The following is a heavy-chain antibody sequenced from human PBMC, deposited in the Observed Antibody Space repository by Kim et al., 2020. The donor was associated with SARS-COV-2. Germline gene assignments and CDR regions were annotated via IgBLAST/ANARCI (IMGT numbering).Heavy chain of an antibody. CDR2: TP. CDR3: ARSPSGPEGY. J-gene: IGHJ4*02. D-gene: IGHD3-10*01. V-gene: IGHV3-74*01. Sequence: TPASADSGKGRFTVSRDNAQNTWYLQMNSLRAEDTAVYFCARSPSGPEGYWGQGTLVTVSS.